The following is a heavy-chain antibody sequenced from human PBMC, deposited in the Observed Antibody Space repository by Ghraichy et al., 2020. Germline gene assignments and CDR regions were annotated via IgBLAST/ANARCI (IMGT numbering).Heavy chain of an antibody. CDR1: GFTFSSYT. Sequence: GGSLRLSCAASGFTFSSYTMNWVRPAPGKGLEWVSSISSRSTYIYYADSLKGRFTISRDSAKNSLYLQMNSLRAEDTAVYYCAREATVTSNGMDVWGQGTTVTVSS. CDR3: AREATVTSNGMDV. V-gene: IGHV3-21*01. CDR2: ISSRSTYI. D-gene: IGHD4-17*01. J-gene: IGHJ6*02.